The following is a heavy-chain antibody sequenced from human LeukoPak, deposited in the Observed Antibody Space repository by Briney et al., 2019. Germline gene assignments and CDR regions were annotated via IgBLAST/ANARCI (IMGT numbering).Heavy chain of an antibody. J-gene: IGHJ6*03. Sequence: PSETLSLTCTVSGGSFGNYYWSWIRQPAGKGLEWIGRIYTSGSTNYNPSLKCRATISVDTSKNQFSLKLSSVTAADTAVYYCARGPYRYYYYYMDVWGKGTTVTVSS. V-gene: IGHV4-4*07. D-gene: IGHD3-16*02. CDR1: GGSFGNYY. CDR2: IYTSGST. CDR3: ARGPYRYYYYYMDV.